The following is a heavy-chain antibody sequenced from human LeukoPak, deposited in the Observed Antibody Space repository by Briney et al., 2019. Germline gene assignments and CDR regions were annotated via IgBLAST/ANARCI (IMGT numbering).Heavy chain of an antibody. V-gene: IGHV3-30-3*01. CDR3: ARAEVVVAATSDPKKYNWFDP. CDR1: GFTFSSYA. CDR2: ISYDGSNK. J-gene: IGHJ5*02. Sequence: PGRSLRLSCAASGFTFSSYAMHWVRQAPGKGLEWVAVISYDGSNKYYADSVKGRFTISRDNSKNTLYLQMNSLRAEDTAVYYCARAEVVVAATSDPKKYNWFDPWGQGTLVAVSS. D-gene: IGHD2-15*01.